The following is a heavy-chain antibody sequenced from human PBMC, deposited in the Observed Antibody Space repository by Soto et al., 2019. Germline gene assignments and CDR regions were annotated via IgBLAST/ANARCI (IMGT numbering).Heavy chain of an antibody. Sequence: QVQLQESGPGLVKPSETLSLTCSVSGGSISSYYWSWIRQPPGKGLEWIGYMFYSGSTNYNPSLKSRVTXSXXXSXXQFSLKLSSVTAADTAVYYCARDGYYGVTNDAFDIWGQGTMVTVSS. J-gene: IGHJ3*02. V-gene: IGHV4-59*01. D-gene: IGHD4-17*01. CDR3: ARDGYYGVTNDAFDI. CDR1: GGSISSYY. CDR2: MFYSGST.